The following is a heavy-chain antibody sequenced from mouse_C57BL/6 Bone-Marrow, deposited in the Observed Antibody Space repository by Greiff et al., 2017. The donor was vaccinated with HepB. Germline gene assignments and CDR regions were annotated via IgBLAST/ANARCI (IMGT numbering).Heavy chain of an antibody. V-gene: IGHV1-69*01. CDR2: IDPSDSYT. Sequence: VQLQQPGAELVMPGASVKLSCKASGYTFTSYWMHWVKQRPGQGLEWIGEIDPSDSYTNYNQKFKGKSTLTVDKYSSTAYMQLSSLTSEDSAVYYCARLSTGQDYFDYWGQGTTLTVSS. CDR1: GYTFTSYW. CDR3: ARLSTGQDYFDY. D-gene: IGHD3-3*01. J-gene: IGHJ2*01.